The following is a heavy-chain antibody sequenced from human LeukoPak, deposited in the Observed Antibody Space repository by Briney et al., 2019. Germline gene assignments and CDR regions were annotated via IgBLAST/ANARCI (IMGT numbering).Heavy chain of an antibody. CDR2: ISGSGGST. CDR3: AKSVDGDPDAFDI. V-gene: IGHV3-23*01. CDR1: GFTFSSYG. D-gene: IGHD4-17*01. J-gene: IGHJ3*02. Sequence: PGGSLRLSCAASGFTFSSYGMSWVRQAPGKGLEWVSAISGSGGSTYYADSVKGRFTISRDNSKNTLYLQMNSLRAEDTAVYYCAKSVDGDPDAFDIWGQGTMVTVSS.